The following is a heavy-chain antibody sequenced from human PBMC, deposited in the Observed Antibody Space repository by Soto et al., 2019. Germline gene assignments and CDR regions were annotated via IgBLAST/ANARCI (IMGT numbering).Heavy chain of an antibody. CDR2: IYYSGST. V-gene: IGHV4-31*03. D-gene: IGHD3-3*01. Sequence: SETLSLTCTVSGGSISSGGYYWSWIRQHPGKGLEWIGYIYYSGSTYYNPSLKSRVTISIDTSKNQFSLKLSSVTAADTAVYYCARDLAALLESTSGYGMDVWRQGPTVPVSS. J-gene: IGHJ6*02. CDR1: GGSISSGGYY. CDR3: ARDLAALLESTSGYGMDV.